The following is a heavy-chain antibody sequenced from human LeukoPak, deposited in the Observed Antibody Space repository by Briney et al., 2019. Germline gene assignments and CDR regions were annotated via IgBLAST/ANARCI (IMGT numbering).Heavy chain of an antibody. J-gene: IGHJ5*02. CDR2: IYYSGST. CDR3: ARHLGIAAAGTIGWFDP. Sequence: SETLSLTCTVSGGSISSGGYYWSWIRQHPGKGLEWIGSIYYSGSTYYNPSLKSRVTIPVDTSKNQFSLKLSSVTAADTAVYYCARHLGIAAAGTIGWFDPWGQGTLVTVSS. CDR1: GGSISSGGYY. V-gene: IGHV4-39*01. D-gene: IGHD6-13*01.